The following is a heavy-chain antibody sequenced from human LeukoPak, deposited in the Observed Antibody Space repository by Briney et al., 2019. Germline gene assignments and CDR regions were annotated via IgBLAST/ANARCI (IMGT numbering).Heavy chain of an antibody. CDR1: GFTFSSYA. V-gene: IGHV3-23*01. Sequence: GGSVRLSCAASGFTFSSYAMIWVRQAPGEGLEWGSALSCSGGITYYAYSVKGRFNISRDNPKNTLYLQMSSLRAEDTAVYYCARRLYFDWYLFDYWGQGTLLTVSS. D-gene: IGHD3-9*01. CDR2: LSCSGGIT. CDR3: ARRLYFDWYLFDY. J-gene: IGHJ4*02.